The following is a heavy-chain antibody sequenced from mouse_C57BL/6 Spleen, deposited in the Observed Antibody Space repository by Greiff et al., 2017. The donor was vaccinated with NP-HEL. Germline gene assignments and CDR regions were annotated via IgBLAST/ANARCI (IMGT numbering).Heavy chain of an antibody. D-gene: IGHD2-4*01. J-gene: IGHJ3*01. CDR1: GYAFSSSW. CDR2: IYPGDGDT. V-gene: IGHV1-82*01. CDR3: ADDDYDGFAY. Sequence: VQLQQSGPELVKPGASVKISCKASGYAFSSSWMNWVKQRPGQGLEWIGRIYPGDGDTNYNGKFKGKATLTADKSSSTAYMQLSSLTSEDSAVYFCADDDYDGFAYWGQGTLVTVSA.